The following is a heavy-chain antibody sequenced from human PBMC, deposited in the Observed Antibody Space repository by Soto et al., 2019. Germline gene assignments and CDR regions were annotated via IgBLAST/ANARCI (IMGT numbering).Heavy chain of an antibody. J-gene: IGHJ6*02. CDR1: GGTFSSYA. CDR2: IIPIFGTA. V-gene: IGHV1-69*13. Sequence: SVKVSCKASGGTFSSYAISWVRQAPGKGLEWMGGIIPIFGTANYAQKFQGRVTITADESTSTAYMELSSLRSEDPAVYYCARDRGLERSCSRPSCHPDYYYYGMDVWGQGTTVPVSS. CDR3: ARDRGLERSCSRPSCHPDYYYYGMDV. D-gene: IGHD2-2*01.